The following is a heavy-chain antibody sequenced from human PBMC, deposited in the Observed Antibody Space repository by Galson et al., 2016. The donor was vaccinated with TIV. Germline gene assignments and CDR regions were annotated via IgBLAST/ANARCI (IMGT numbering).Heavy chain of an antibody. CDR2: IWYDGSKK. V-gene: IGHV3-33*01. Sequence: SLRLSCAASGLTFSSYGMHWVRQAPGKGLEWVAVIWYDGSKKYYGDSVKGRFTISRDNSKNTLYLQMNSLRAEDTAVYYCARVVTIFGVVIPYNGMDVWGQGTTVTVSS. J-gene: IGHJ6*02. D-gene: IGHD3-3*01. CDR1: GLTFSSYG. CDR3: ARVVTIFGVVIPYNGMDV.